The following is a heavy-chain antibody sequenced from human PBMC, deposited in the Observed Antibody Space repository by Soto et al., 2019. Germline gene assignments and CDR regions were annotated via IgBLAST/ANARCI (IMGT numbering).Heavy chain of an antibody. V-gene: IGHV3-33*01. D-gene: IGHD1-26*01. CDR3: ARFYSGSYYYFDY. J-gene: IGHJ4*02. CDR2: IWYDGTNK. Sequence: LRLSCAASGFTFSSYGMHWVRQAPGKGLEWVAVIWYDGTNKYYADSVKGRFTISRDNSKNTLFLQMNSLRAEDTAVYYCARFYSGSYYYFDYWGQGTLVTVSS. CDR1: GFTFSSYG.